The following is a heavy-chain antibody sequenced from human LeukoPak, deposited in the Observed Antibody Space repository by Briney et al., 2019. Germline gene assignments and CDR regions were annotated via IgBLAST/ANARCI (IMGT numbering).Heavy chain of an antibody. V-gene: IGHV5-10-1*01. CDR3: ATHPAYCSGGSCYGNWFDP. Sequence: GESLRISCKGSGYSFTSYWISWVRQMPGKGLEWMGRIDPSDSYTNYSPSFQGHVTISADKSISTAYLQWSSQKASDTAMYYCATHPAYCSGGSCYGNWFDPWGQGTLVTVSS. D-gene: IGHD2-15*01. CDR2: IDPSDSYT. CDR1: GYSFTSYW. J-gene: IGHJ5*02.